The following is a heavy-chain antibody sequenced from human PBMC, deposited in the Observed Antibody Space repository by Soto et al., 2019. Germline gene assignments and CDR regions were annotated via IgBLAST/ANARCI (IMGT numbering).Heavy chain of an antibody. Sequence: SETLSLTCTVSGGSISSYYWSWIRQPPGKGLEWIGYIYYSGSTNYNPSLKSRVTISVDTSKNQCSLKLSSVTAEDTAVYYCARLFGSGSYFPTPPDYWGQGTLVTVSS. CDR1: GGSISSYY. CDR2: IYYSGST. D-gene: IGHD3-10*01. CDR3: ARLFGSGSYFPTPPDY. V-gene: IGHV4-59*08. J-gene: IGHJ4*02.